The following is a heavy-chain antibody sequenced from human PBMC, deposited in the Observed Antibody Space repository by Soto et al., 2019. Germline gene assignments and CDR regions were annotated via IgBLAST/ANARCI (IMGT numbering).Heavy chain of an antibody. CDR2: INSDGSST. CDR1: GFTFSSYW. CDR3: ARVYDFWSGYFPFSPDYYYYMDV. V-gene: IGHV3-74*01. Sequence: PGGSLRLSCAASGFTFSSYWMHWVRQAPGMGLVWVSRINSDGSSTSYADSVKGRFTISRDNAKNTLYLQMNSLRAEDTAVYYCARVYDFWSGYFPFSPDYYYYMDVWGKGTTFTVSS. J-gene: IGHJ6*03. D-gene: IGHD3-3*01.